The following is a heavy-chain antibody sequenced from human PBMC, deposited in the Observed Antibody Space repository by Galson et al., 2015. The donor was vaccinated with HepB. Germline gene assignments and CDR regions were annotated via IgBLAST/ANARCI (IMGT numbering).Heavy chain of an antibody. CDR3: AKGYCSGGSCSLPDY. CDR2: ISWNSGSI. D-gene: IGHD2-15*01. V-gene: IGHV3-9*01. CDR1: GFTFDDYA. Sequence: SLRLSCAASGFTFDDYAMHWVRQAPGKGLEWVSGISWNSGSIGYADSVKGRFTISRDNSRNTLYLQMNSLRAEDTAVYYCAKGYCSGGSCSLPDYWGQGTLVTVSS. J-gene: IGHJ4*02.